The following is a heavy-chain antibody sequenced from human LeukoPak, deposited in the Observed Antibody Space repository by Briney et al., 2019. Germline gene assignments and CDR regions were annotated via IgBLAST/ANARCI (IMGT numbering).Heavy chain of an antibody. CDR2: IYYSGST. D-gene: IGHD3-22*01. J-gene: IGHJ4*02. CDR1: GGSISSSSYY. V-gene: IGHV4-39*01. Sequence: SETLSLTCTVSGGSISSSSYYWGRIRQPPGKGLEWIGSIYYSGSTYYNPSLKSRVTISVDTSKNQFSLKLSSVTAADTAVYSCASTDTYYYDSSGYTFDYWGQGTLVTVSS. CDR3: ASTDTYYYDSSGYTFDY.